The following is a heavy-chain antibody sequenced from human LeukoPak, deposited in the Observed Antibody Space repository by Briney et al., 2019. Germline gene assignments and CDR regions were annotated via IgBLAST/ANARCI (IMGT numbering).Heavy chain of an antibody. CDR1: GGTFNNSA. J-gene: IGHJ5*02. D-gene: IGHD4-17*01. V-gene: IGHV1-69*05. Sequence: VASVKVSCKTSGGTFNNSAISWVRQAPGQGLEWLGGIMPLFGTAGYAQKFQGRVTITKDESTRTVYLELTSLTSDVTAVYYCARDVHGDYGSGWFDPWGQGTLVSVSS. CDR2: IMPLFGTA. CDR3: ARDVHGDYGSGWFDP.